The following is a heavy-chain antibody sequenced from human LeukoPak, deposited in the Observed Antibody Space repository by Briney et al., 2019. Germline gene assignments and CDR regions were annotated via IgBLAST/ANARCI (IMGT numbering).Heavy chain of an antibody. V-gene: IGHV1-24*01. D-gene: IGHD5-24*01. CDR3: ATDQGDSDNYLKDAFDI. CDR2: FDPESGET. Sequence: ASVKVSCTVSGYSLTELSIHWVRQAPGKGLEWMGGFDPESGETIYAQTFQGRVTMTEDTSTDTAYMELTSLRSEDTAFYYCATDQGDSDNYLKDAFDIWGQGTLVTVSS. J-gene: IGHJ3*02. CDR1: GYSLTELS.